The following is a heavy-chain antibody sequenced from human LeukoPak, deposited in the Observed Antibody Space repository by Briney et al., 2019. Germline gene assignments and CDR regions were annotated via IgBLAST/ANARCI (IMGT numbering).Heavy chain of an antibody. J-gene: IGHJ3*02. CDR3: ARVQRQPLVLDAFDI. V-gene: IGHV3-30*03. Sequence: PGGSLRLSCAASGFTFSSYNMNWVRQAPGKGLEWVAVMSYDGIHKYYADSVKGRFTISRDNSKNTLYLQMNSLRAEDTAVYYCARVQRQPLVLDAFDIWGQGTMVTVSS. CDR1: GFTFSSYN. D-gene: IGHD6-13*01. CDR2: MSYDGIHK.